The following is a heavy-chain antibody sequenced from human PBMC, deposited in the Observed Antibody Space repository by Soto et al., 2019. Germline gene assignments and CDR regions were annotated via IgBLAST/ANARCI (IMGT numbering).Heavy chain of an antibody. CDR2: VSHDGRKT. CDR1: GFTFSDYA. J-gene: IGHJ4*02. V-gene: IGHV3-30*18. CDR3: AKGGRKWLVTSDFNY. Sequence: VQLVESGGGVVQPGRSLRLSCAASGFTFSDYAMHWVRQAPAKGLEWVAVVSHDGRKTNYADSVKGRFTISRDSSKSTVSLEMTSMRAEDTAVYYCAKGGRKWLVTSDFNYWGQGALVTVSS. D-gene: IGHD6-19*01.